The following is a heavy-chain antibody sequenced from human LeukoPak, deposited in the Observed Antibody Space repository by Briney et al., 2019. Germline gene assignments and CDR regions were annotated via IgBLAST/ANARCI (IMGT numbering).Heavy chain of an antibody. Sequence: GGSLRLSCAASGFAFSSHAMTWVRQAPGKGLEWVSSISGSAEKTYYADSVKGRFTISRDSSQKILNLQMNNLRVEGTAIYYCARGSTYDFWSGDALDVWGQGTMVTVAS. CDR2: ISGSAEKT. J-gene: IGHJ3*01. V-gene: IGHV3-23*01. CDR1: GFAFSSHA. D-gene: IGHD3-3*01. CDR3: ARGSTYDFWSGDALDV.